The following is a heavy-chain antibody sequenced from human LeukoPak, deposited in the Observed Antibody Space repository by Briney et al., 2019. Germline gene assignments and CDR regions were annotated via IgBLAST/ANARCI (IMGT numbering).Heavy chain of an antibody. Sequence: GASVKVSCKASGYSLTGYFMHWVRQAPGQGLEWLGWVNPHTGDADSAQRFQGRVTMTRDTSINTAYMELSGLTSDDTAVYYCARDMNWRASIWYFDLWGRGTLVTVSS. J-gene: IGHJ2*01. CDR3: ARDMNWRASIWYFDL. V-gene: IGHV1-2*02. CDR2: VNPHTGDA. CDR1: GYSLTGYF. D-gene: IGHD3-16*01.